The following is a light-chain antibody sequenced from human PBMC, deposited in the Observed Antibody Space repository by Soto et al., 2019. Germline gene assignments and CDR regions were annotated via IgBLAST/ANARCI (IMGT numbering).Light chain of an antibody. Sequence: IQLTQSPSFQSSSIGDRVTITWRASQDFSNYLAWYQQRPGEAPKLLIYVASTLHSGLPSRFSGSGSGTEFTLTISSLQTEDCATYDSQQLNSFPLTFGGGTKVDIK. J-gene: IGKJ4*01. CDR3: QQLNSFPLT. CDR1: QDFSNY. CDR2: VAS. V-gene: IGKV1-9*01.